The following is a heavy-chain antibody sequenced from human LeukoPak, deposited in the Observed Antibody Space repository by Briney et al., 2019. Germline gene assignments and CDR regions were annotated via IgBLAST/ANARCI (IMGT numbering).Heavy chain of an antibody. V-gene: IGHV4-4*07. J-gene: IGHJ2*01. CDR3: ARAQREGATDHWYFDI. CDR1: GASISTYY. D-gene: IGHD1-26*01. Sequence: SETLSLTCSVSGASISTYYWNWIRQPAGKGLEWIGLFYTSGSTSYNPSLKSRVTMSVDTSKKQLSLRLSSVTAADTAVYYCARAQREGATDHWYFDIWGRGTLVTVSS. CDR2: FYTSGST.